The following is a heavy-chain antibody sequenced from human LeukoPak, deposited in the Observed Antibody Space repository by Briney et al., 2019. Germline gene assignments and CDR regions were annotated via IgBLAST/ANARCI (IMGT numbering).Heavy chain of an antibody. V-gene: IGHV3-23*01. D-gene: IGHD2-15*01. J-gene: IGHJ4*02. Sequence: PGGSLRLSCAASGFTFSSYAMSWVRQAPGKGLEWVSAITCSGGNKYYADSVKGRFTISRDNPKNTLYLQMNSLRAEDTAVYYCAKAPYCSGGSCYKDQPFDYWGQGTLVTVSS. CDR1: GFTFSSYA. CDR2: ITCSGGNK. CDR3: AKAPYCSGGSCYKDQPFDY.